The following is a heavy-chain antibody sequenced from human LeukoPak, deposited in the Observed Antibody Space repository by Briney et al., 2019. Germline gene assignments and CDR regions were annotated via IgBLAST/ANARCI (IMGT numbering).Heavy chain of an antibody. D-gene: IGHD3-16*02. V-gene: IGHV4-59*01. J-gene: IGHJ5*02. CDR2: IYYSGST. CDR1: GGSISSYY. Sequence: SETLSLTCTVSGGSISSYYWSWIRQPPGKGLEWIGYIYYSGSTNYNPSLKSRVTISVDTSKNQFSLKLSSVTAADTAVYYCARDNLGDYVWGSYRGRNNWFDPWGQGTLVTVSS. CDR3: ARDNLGDYVWGSYRGRNNWFDP.